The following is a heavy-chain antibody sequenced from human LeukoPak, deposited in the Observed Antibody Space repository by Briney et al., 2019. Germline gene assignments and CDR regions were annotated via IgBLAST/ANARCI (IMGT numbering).Heavy chain of an antibody. V-gene: IGHV3-21*01. CDR2: ISSGSSYI. D-gene: IGHD3-22*01. CDR1: GFTFSTYT. J-gene: IGHJ3*02. Sequence: GGSLRLSCAASGFTFSTYTMNWVRQAPGKGLEGVSSISSGSSYIYYADSVKGRFTISRDNAKNSLYLQMNSLRAEDTALYFCARDHYYDSSGYTPAGDAFDIWGQGTMVTVSS. CDR3: ARDHYYDSSGYTPAGDAFDI.